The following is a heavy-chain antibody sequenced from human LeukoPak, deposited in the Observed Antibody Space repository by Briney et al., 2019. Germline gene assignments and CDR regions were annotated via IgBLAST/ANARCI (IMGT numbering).Heavy chain of an antibody. Sequence: GGSLRLSCAASGFNFSSYAMHWVRQAPGKGLEWVAVISYDGSNKYYADSVKGRFTISRDNSKNTLYLQMNSLRAEDTAVYYCATTTVTTFFDAFDIWGQGTMVTVSS. D-gene: IGHD4-17*01. CDR2: ISYDGSNK. CDR1: GFNFSSYA. CDR3: ATTTVTTFFDAFDI. V-gene: IGHV3-30*04. J-gene: IGHJ3*02.